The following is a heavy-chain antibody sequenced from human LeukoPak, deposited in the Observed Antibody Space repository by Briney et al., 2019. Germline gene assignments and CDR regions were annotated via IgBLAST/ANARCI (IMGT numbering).Heavy chain of an antibody. CDR2: ISSSSSYI. D-gene: IGHD2-2*01. CDR1: GFTFSSYS. V-gene: IGHV3-21*01. J-gene: IGHJ4*02. CDR3: ASVGYCSSTSCYPFDY. Sequence: TGGSLRLSCAASGFTFSSYSMNWVRQAPGKGLEWVSSISSSSSYIYYADSVKGRFTISRDNAKNSLYLQMNSLRAEDTAVYYCASVGYCSSTSCYPFDYWGQGTLVTVSS.